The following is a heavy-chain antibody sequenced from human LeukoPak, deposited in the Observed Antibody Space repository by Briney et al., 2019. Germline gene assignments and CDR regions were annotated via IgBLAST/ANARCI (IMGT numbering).Heavy chain of an antibody. Sequence: SETLSLTCNVSGGSISSYFWTWIRQPAGKGLEWIGRIHASGTTNYNSSLQSRVSMSVDTSKNQFSLKLTSVTAADTAAYFCARDGADVYGRAFDYWGQGTLVSVSS. CDR1: GGSISSYF. D-gene: IGHD3-10*01. J-gene: IGHJ4*02. CDR2: IHASGTT. CDR3: ARDGADVYGRAFDY. V-gene: IGHV4-4*07.